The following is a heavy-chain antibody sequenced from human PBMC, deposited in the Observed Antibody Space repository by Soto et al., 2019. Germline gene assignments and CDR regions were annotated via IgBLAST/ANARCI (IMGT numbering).Heavy chain of an antibody. D-gene: IGHD2-8*01. CDR3: ARGGVVSLLMKPYSDY. V-gene: IGHV3-7*05. J-gene: IGHJ4*02. CDR1: GFTFSRYW. CDR2: IKEDGSDT. Sequence: GGSLRLSCAASGFTFSRYWMYWVRQAPGKGLEWVANIKEDGSDTYYVDTVKGRFTISRDNAKNSLYLQMNSLRAEDTAVYYCARGGVVSLLMKPYSDYWGQGTLVTVSS.